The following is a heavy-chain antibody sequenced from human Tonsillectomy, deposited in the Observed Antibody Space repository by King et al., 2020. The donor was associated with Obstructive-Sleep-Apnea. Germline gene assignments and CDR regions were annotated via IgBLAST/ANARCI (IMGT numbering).Heavy chain of an antibody. CDR3: ARVQISGCNPIDF. D-gene: IGHD1-26*01. J-gene: IGHJ4*02. V-gene: IGHV4-39*07. CDR1: GGSISSSSYY. Sequence: QLQESVPGLVKPSETLSLTCTVSGGSISSSSYYWGWIRQPPGKGLEWIGSIDYSGSTYYNPSLKIRVTISVDTSKNQFSLKLSSVTAADTAIYYCARVQISGCNPIDFWGQGTLVTVSS. CDR2: IDYSGST.